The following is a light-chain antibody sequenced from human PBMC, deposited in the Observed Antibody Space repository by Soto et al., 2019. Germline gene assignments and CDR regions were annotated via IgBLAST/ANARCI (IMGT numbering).Light chain of an antibody. CDR3: QSNDSSPSVV. CDR2: GNS. CDR1: SSNIGDGYD. J-gene: IGLJ3*02. V-gene: IGLV1-40*01. Sequence: QSVLTQPPSVSGAPGQRVTISCTGSSSNIGDGYDVHWYQQLPGTAPKLLIYGNSNRPSGVPDRFSGSNSGTSASLAITGLHAEDEADYYSQSNDSSPSVVFGGGTKLTVL.